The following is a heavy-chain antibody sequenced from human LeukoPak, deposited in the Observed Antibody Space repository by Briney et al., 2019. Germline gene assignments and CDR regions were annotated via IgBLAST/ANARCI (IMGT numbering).Heavy chain of an antibody. Sequence: ASVKVSCKASGGTFTSYDINWVRQAAGQGLEWMGWMNPNSGNTGYAQKFQGRVTMTRNTSISTAYMELSSLRSEDTAVYYCARGEGVRGVLFYYYYYMDVWGKGTTVTISS. CDR3: ARGEGVRGVLFYYYYYMDV. CDR1: GGTFTSYD. D-gene: IGHD3-10*01. V-gene: IGHV1-8*01. J-gene: IGHJ6*03. CDR2: MNPNSGNT.